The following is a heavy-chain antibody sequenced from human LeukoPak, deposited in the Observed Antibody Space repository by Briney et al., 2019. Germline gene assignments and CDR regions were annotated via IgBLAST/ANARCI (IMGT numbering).Heavy chain of an antibody. J-gene: IGHJ4*02. CDR2: ISSSSSYI. Sequence: PGGSLRLSCAASGFTFASYAMAWVRQAPGKGLEWVSSISSSSSYIYYADSVKGRFTISRDNAKNTVYLQMNSLRAEDTAVYYCVRDRTTVTLFDSWGQGTLVTVSS. CDR3: VRDRTTVTLFDS. CDR1: GFTFASYA. D-gene: IGHD4-17*01. V-gene: IGHV3-21*01.